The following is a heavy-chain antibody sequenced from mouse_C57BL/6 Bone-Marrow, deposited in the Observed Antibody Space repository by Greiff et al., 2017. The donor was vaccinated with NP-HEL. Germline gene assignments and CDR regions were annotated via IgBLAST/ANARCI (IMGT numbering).Heavy chain of an antibody. CDR2: ISSGSSTI. CDR1: GFTFSDYG. Sequence: EVLLVESGGGLVKPGGSLKLSCAASGFTFSDYGMHWVRQAPEKGLEWVAYISSGSSTIYYADTVKGRFTISRDNAKNTLFLQITSLRSEDTAMYYCARPNDYGNYDYWGQGTTLTVSS. CDR3: ARPNDYGNYDY. D-gene: IGHD2-1*01. V-gene: IGHV5-17*01. J-gene: IGHJ2*01.